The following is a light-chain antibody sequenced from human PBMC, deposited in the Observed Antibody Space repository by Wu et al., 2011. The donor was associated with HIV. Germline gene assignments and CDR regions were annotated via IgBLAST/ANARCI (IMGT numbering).Light chain of an antibody. CDR2: GAS. CDR3: QQCYNWPQT. J-gene: IGKJ1*01. CDR1: QNVDTN. V-gene: IGKV3-15*01. Sequence: EIVMTQSPATLSVSPGERVTLSCRTSQNVDTNLAWYQQKPGQAPRLLIYGASTRATDIPARFTGSGSGTDFTLTISSLESEDFAIYYCQQCYNWPQTFGQGTKVEIK.